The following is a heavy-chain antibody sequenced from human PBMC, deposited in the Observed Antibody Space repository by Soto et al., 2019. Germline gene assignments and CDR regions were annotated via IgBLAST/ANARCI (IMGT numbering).Heavy chain of an antibody. CDR2: ISRDGSVR. D-gene: IGHD2-21*01. J-gene: IGHJ4*02. CDR3: AKEYCGGHCSSDYFDP. Sequence: PGGSLRLSCAASGFTFSNYGIHWVRQAPGNGLEWVAVISRDGSVRYYADSVKGRFTISRDNSKNTLYLQVNNLRAEDTAVYYCAKEYCGGHCSSDYFDPWGQGTLVTVSS. CDR1: GFTFSNYG. V-gene: IGHV3-30*18.